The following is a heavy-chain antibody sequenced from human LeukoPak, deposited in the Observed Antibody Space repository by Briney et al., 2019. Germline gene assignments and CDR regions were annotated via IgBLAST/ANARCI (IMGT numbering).Heavy chain of an antibody. CDR1: GFSLSTSGVG. D-gene: IGHD4-17*01. Sequence: SGPTLVKPTQTLTLTCTFSGFSLSTSGVGVGWIRQPPGKALEWLALIYWDDDKRYSPSLKSRLTITKDTSKNQVVLTMTNMDPVDTATYYCVHQGHYGDYGCLDYWGQGTLVTVSS. CDR2: IYWDDDK. CDR3: VHQGHYGDYGCLDY. J-gene: IGHJ4*02. V-gene: IGHV2-5*02.